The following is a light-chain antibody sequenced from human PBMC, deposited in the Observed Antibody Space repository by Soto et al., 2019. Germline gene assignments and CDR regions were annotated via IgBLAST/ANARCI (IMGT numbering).Light chain of an antibody. CDR1: SSDVGAYNY. J-gene: IGLJ3*02. Sequence: QSALTQPPSASGSPGQSVTIYCTGTSSDVGAYNYVSWYQQHPGKAPKLMIYDVSKRPSGVPDRFSGSKSGNTASLTVSGLQAGDEADFYCISYAGSSIWVFGGGTKLTVL. CDR3: ISYAGSSIWV. CDR2: DVS. V-gene: IGLV2-8*01.